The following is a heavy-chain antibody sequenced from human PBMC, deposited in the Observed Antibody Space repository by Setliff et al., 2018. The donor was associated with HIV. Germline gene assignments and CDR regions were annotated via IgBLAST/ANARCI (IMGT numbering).Heavy chain of an antibody. V-gene: IGHV3-48*01. J-gene: IGHJ3*02. Sequence: GGSLRLSCAASGFTFSKYAMSWVRQAPGKGLEWVSYISSSSSTIYYADSVRGRFTISRDNAKNFLYLQMNSLRAEDTAVYYCARNTDVDSVYRPFHIWGQGTMVTVSS. CDR3: ARNTDVDSVYRPFHI. D-gene: IGHD1-26*01. CDR2: ISSSSSTI. CDR1: GFTFSKYA.